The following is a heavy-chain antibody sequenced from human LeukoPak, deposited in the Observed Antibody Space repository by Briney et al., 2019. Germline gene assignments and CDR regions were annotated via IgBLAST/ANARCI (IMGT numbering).Heavy chain of an antibody. Sequence: GGSLRLSCTASGFTFSSYWMTWVRQAPGKGLEWVANIKQDGSEQFCVDSVKGRFTISRDNAKNSLYLQMNSLTPDDTAVYYCANFPRQQLVPDAFDVWGQGTMVTVSS. CDR1: GFTFSSYW. V-gene: IGHV3-7*01. CDR2: IKQDGSEQ. J-gene: IGHJ3*01. D-gene: IGHD6-13*01. CDR3: ANFPRQQLVPDAFDV.